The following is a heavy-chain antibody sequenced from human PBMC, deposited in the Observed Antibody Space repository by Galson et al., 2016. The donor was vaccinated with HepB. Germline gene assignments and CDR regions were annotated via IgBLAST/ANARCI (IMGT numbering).Heavy chain of an antibody. CDR3: ARVGLYGDYYSYGMDV. J-gene: IGHJ6*02. V-gene: IGHV3-49*04. CDR1: GFTFGDYA. Sequence: SLRLSCAASGFTFGDYAMSWVRQAPGKGLEWVGFIRTRPYGATTQYAASVKGRFTISRDDSKSIAYLQMHSLKTEDTAVYYCARVGLYGDYYSYGMDVWGQGTTVTVSS. CDR2: IRTRPYGATT. D-gene: IGHD2/OR15-2a*01.